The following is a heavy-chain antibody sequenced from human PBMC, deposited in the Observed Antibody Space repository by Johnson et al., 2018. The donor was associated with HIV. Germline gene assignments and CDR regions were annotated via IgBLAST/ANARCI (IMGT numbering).Heavy chain of an antibody. J-gene: IGHJ3*02. CDR2: ISWDGGST. CDR3: ARQTLRAFDI. Sequence: VQLVESGGGVVQPGRSLRLSCAASGFTFDDYAMHWVRQAPGKGLEWVSLISWDGGSTYYADSVKGRFTISRDNSKNSLYLQMNSLRAEDTAVYYCARQTLRAFDIWGQGTMVTVSS. CDR1: GFTFDDYA. V-gene: IGHV3-43D*04.